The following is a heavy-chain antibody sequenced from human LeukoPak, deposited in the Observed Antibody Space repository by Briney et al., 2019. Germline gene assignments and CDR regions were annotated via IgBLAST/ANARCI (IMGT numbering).Heavy chain of an antibody. CDR1: GFTFSSYS. J-gene: IGHJ4*02. V-gene: IGHV3-21*01. CDR3: ARDTGWPRFFGY. D-gene: IGHD2-8*02. Sequence: GGSLRLSCAGSGFTFSSYSMNWVRLAPGKGLEWVSSISSSSSYIYYADSVKGRFTISRDNAKNSLYLQMNSLRAEDTAVYYCARDTGWPRFFGYWGQGTLVTVSS. CDR2: ISSSSSYI.